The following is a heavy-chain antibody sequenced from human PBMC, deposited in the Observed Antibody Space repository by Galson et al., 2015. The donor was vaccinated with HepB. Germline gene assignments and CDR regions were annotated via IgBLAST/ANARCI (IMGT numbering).Heavy chain of an antibody. CDR2: ISSSSSYI. Sequence: LRLSCAASGFTFSSYSMNWVRQAPGKGLEWVSSISSSSSYIYYADSVKGRFTISRDNAKNSLYLQMNSLRAEDTAVYYCARAALSQYSSGWYDYWGQGTLVTVSS. J-gene: IGHJ4*02. V-gene: IGHV3-21*01. CDR1: GFTFSSYS. D-gene: IGHD6-19*01. CDR3: ARAALSQYSSGWYDY.